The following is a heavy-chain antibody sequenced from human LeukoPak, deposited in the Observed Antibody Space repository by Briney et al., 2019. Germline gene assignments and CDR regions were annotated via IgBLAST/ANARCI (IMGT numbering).Heavy chain of an antibody. CDR3: ARADHDYFAMDV. CDR1: GGSINSGGYY. J-gene: IGHJ6*02. Sequence: PSQTLSLTCTVSGGSINSGGYYWSWIRQHPGKGLEWLGYIYYRGNTHYNSSLKSRVTISVDTSKNQFSLKLNSVAAADSAVYYCARADHDYFAMDVWGQGTTVTVSS. V-gene: IGHV4-31*03. CDR2: IYYRGNT.